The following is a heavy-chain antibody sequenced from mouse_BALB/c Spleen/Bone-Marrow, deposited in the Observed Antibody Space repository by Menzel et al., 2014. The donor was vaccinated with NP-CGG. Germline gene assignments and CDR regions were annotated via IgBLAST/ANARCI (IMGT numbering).Heavy chain of an antibody. CDR1: GFNIKDTY. D-gene: IGHD1-1*01. CDR3: APYYYGSSLFAY. J-gene: IGHJ3*01. Sequence: VQLQQSGAELVKPGASVKLSCTASGFNIKDTYMHWVKQRPEQGLEWIGRIDPANGNTKYDPKFQGKATITADTSSNTAYLQLNGLTSEDTSVYCCAPYYYGSSLFAYWGQGTLVTVSA. V-gene: IGHV14-3*02. CDR2: IDPANGNT.